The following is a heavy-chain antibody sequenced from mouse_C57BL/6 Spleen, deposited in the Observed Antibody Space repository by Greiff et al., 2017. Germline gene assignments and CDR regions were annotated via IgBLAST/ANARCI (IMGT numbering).Heavy chain of an antibody. J-gene: IGHJ3*01. CDR1: GYTFTDYE. CDR2: IDPETGGT. Sequence: QVQLKQSGAELVRPGASVTLSCKASGYTFTDYEMHWVKQTPVHGLEWIGAIDPETGGTAYNQKFKGKAILTADKSSSTAYMELRSLTSEDSAVYYCTRSPITTVVEGFAYWGQGTLVTVSA. CDR3: TRSPITTVVEGFAY. D-gene: IGHD1-1*01. V-gene: IGHV1-15*01.